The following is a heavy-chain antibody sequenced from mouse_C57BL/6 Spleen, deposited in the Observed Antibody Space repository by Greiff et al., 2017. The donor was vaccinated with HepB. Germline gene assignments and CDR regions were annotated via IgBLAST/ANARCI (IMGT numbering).Heavy chain of an antibody. CDR3: ARGGGRWYFDV. CDR1: GYTFTSYW. V-gene: IGHV1-69*01. D-gene: IGHD3-3*01. J-gene: IGHJ1*03. CDR2: IDPSDSYT. Sequence: QVQLQQPGAELMMPGASVKLSCKASGYTFTSYWMHWVKQRPGQGLEWIGEIDPSDSYTNYNQKFKGKSTLTVDKSSSTAYMQLSSLTSEDSAVYYCARGGGRWYFDVWGTGTTVTVSS.